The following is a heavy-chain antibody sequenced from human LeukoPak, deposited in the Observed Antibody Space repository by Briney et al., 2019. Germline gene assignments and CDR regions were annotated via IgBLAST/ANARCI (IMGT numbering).Heavy chain of an antibody. Sequence: GGSLRLSCAASRFTFSNYAMSWVRQAPGKGLEWVSAISGSGDITYNADSVKGRFTISRDNSKNTLYLQMNSLRAEDTAVYYCARDRPSSRDAFDIWGQGTMVTVSS. CDR3: ARDRPSSRDAFDI. V-gene: IGHV3-23*01. J-gene: IGHJ3*02. CDR2: ISGSGDIT. CDR1: RFTFSNYA. D-gene: IGHD6-13*01.